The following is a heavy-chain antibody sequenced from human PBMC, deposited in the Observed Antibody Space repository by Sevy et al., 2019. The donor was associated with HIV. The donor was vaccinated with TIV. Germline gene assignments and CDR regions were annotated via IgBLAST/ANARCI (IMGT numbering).Heavy chain of an antibody. CDR1: GYTFTSYG. V-gene: IGHV1-18*01. CDR3: AVVGDSGSYFSYYYYYGMDV. CDR2: ISAYNGNT. Sequence: ASVKVSCKASGYTFTSYGISWVRQAPGQGLEWMGWISAYNGNTNYAQKLQGRVTMTTDTSTSTAYMELRSLRSDDTAVYYCAVVGDSGSYFSYYYYYGMDVWGQGTTVTVSS. D-gene: IGHD1-26*01. J-gene: IGHJ6*02.